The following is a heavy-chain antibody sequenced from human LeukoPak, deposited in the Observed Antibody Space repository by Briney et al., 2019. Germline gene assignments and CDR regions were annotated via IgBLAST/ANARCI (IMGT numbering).Heavy chain of an antibody. Sequence: GGSLRLSCAASGFTFSSYSMNWVRQAPGKGLEWVSSISSSSSYIYYADSVKGRFTISRDHAKNSLYLQMNSLRAEDTAVYYCAREAYYYDSSGYYPHYFDYWGQGTLVTVSS. CDR2: ISSSSSYI. D-gene: IGHD3-22*01. CDR3: AREAYYYDSSGYYPHYFDY. CDR1: GFTFSSYS. J-gene: IGHJ4*02. V-gene: IGHV3-21*01.